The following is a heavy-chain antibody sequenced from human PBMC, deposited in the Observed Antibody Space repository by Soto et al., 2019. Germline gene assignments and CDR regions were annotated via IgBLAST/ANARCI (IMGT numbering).Heavy chain of an antibody. CDR2: ISAYNGNT. CDR3: ARDPLIHYYDSSGYFDY. Sequence: QVQLVQSGAEVKKPGASVKVSCKASGYTFTSYGISWVRQAPGQGLEWMGWISAYNGNTNYAQKLQGRVTMTTDTSTSTAYMELRSLRSDDTAVYYCARDPLIHYYDSSGYFDYWGQGTLVTVSS. D-gene: IGHD3-22*01. J-gene: IGHJ4*02. CDR1: GYTFTSYG. V-gene: IGHV1-18*01.